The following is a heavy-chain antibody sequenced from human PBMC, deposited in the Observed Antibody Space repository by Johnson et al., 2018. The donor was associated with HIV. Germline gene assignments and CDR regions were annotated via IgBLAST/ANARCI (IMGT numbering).Heavy chain of an antibody. CDR1: GFTFSSYW. CDR2: IKQDGSEK. V-gene: IGHV3-7*01. CDR3: AKAYCPGCDAFEI. Sequence: VQLVESGGGLVQPGGSLRLSCAASGFTFSSYWMSWVRQAPGKGLEWVANIKQDGSEKYYRDSVKGRFTISRDNSNNTLYLQMNSLRTEDSGVYYCAKAYCPGCDAFEIWGQGTMVTVSS. D-gene: IGHD2-21*01. J-gene: IGHJ3*02.